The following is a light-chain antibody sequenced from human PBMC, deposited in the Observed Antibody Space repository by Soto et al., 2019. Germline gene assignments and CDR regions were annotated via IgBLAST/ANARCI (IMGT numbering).Light chain of an antibody. CDR1: QSISSW. CDR2: KAS. V-gene: IGKV1-5*03. CDR3: EQYNSYSPWT. J-gene: IGKJ1*01. Sequence: DIQMTQSPSTLSASVGDRVTITCRASQSISSWLAWYQQKPGKAPKLLIYKASSLESGVQSRFSGSGSGTEFTLTISRLQPDDFATYSCEQYNSYSPWTFGQGTKVEIK.